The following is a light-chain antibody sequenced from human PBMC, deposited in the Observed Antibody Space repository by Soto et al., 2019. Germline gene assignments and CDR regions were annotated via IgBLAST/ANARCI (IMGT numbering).Light chain of an antibody. CDR3: NSYTSSSTRV. J-gene: IGLJ1*01. CDR1: SSDVGGYNY. Sequence: QSVLTQPASVSGSPGQSITISCTGTSSDVGGYNYVSWYQQHPGKAPKLMIYDVSNRPSGVSNRFSGSKSGNTASLTISGLQAEDEADYYFNSYTSSSTRVFGTVTKLTVL. CDR2: DVS. V-gene: IGLV2-14*01.